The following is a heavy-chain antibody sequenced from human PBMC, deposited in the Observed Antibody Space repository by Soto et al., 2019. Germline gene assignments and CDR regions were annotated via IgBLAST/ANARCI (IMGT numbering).Heavy chain of an antibody. D-gene: IGHD3-22*01. J-gene: IGHJ4*02. CDR3: VKGEYYYDSSGYYPFDY. V-gene: IGHV3-64D*06. CDR1: GFTFSSYA. CDR2: ISTNGGGT. Sequence: GGSLRLSCSASGFTFSSYAMHWLRQAPGKGLEYVSSISTNGGGTHYADSVKGRFTISRDNSKNTQYLQMSSLRADDTAVYYCVKGEYYYDSSGYYPFDYWGQGT.